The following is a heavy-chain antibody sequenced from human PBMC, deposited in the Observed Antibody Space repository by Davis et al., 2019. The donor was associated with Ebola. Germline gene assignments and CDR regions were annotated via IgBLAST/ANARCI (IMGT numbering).Heavy chain of an antibody. J-gene: IGHJ5*02. CDR3: ARPIAVAGSWFDP. V-gene: IGHV3-48*04. Sequence: PGGSLRLSCAASAITFSNYGMNGVRQAPGKGLEWVSYISSSGSTIYYADSVKGRFTISRDNAKNSLYLQMNSLRAEDTAVYYCARPIAVAGSWFDPWGQGTLVTVSS. CDR1: AITFSNYG. CDR2: ISSSGSTI. D-gene: IGHD6-19*01.